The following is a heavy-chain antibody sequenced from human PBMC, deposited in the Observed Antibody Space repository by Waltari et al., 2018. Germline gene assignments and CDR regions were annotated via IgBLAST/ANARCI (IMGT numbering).Heavy chain of an antibody. CDR1: GFTFLGST. D-gene: IGHD6-6*01. J-gene: IGHJ6*02. CDR2: IVVGSGNT. V-gene: IGHV1-58*02. Sequence: QMQLVQSGPEMKKPGTSVKVSCKASGFTFLGSTIQWVRQARGQRLEWIGWIVVGSGNTNFAQNFQERVTITRDMSTTTAYMELSSVTAADTALYYCARSSIAARPRYYYYGMDVWGQGTTVTVSS. CDR3: ARSSIAARPRYYYYGMDV.